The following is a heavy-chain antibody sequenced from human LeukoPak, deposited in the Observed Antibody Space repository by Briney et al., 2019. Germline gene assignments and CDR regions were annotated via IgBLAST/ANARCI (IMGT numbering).Heavy chain of an antibody. D-gene: IGHD3-10*01. CDR2: IKQDGSEK. CDR3: AGTPLWFGELLLDY. V-gene: IGHV3-7*03. CDR1: GFTFSSYR. Sequence: GGSLRLSCAASGFTFSSYRMCWVRQAPGKGLEWVANIKQDGSEKYYVDSVKGRFTISRDNAKNSLYLQMNSLRAEDTAVYYCAGTPLWFGELLLDYWGQGTLVTVSS. J-gene: IGHJ4*02.